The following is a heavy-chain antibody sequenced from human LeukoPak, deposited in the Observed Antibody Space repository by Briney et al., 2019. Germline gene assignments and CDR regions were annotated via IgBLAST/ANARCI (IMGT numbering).Heavy chain of an antibody. D-gene: IGHD2-2*01. J-gene: IGHJ5*02. CDR2: IKQDGSEK. CDR1: GFTFSSYW. CDR3: AKQRDIVVVPAAMLFDT. V-gene: IGHV3-7*01. Sequence: PGGTLRLSCAASGFTFSSYWMSWVRQAPGKGLEWVANIKQDGSEKYYVDSVKGRFTISRDNAKNSLYLQMNSLRAEDTAVYYCAKQRDIVVVPAAMLFDTWGQGTLVTVSS.